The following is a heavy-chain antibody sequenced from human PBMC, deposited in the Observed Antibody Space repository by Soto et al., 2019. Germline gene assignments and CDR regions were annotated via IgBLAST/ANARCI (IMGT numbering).Heavy chain of an antibody. D-gene: IGHD2-2*01. J-gene: IGHJ4*02. CDR2: INGDASRT. Sequence: EEQLVESGGNLVQPGGSLRLSCAASGFTFNRYWMHWVRQTPERGLMWVARINGDASRTNYADSVEGRFTISRDNAKNTGYLQMYSLRVEDTAVYFCARVFPDQYGSDSWGRGALVTVSS. CDR1: GFTFNRYW. CDR3: ARVFPDQYGSDS. V-gene: IGHV3-74*01.